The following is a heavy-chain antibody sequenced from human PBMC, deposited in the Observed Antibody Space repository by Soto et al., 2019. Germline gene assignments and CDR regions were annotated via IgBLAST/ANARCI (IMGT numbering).Heavy chain of an antibody. CDR2: ISRDGNNA. D-gene: IGHD2-21*01. CDR3: ASDDEGRSDCDLGY. V-gene: IGHV3-30-3*01. CDR1: GFTLSSYV. J-gene: IGHJ4*02. Sequence: QVQLVESGGGVVQPGRSLTLSCVVSGFTLSSYVIHWVRQTPDKGLEWVAFISRDGNNAYYTDSVKGRFTISRDNSKKTLYLEMNSLRTEDTAVYYCASDDEGRSDCDLGYWGQGTLVVVSS.